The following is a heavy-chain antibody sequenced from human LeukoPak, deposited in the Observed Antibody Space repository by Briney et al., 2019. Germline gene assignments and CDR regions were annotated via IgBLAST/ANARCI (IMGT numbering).Heavy chain of an antibody. J-gene: IGHJ6*02. V-gene: IGHV4-39*07. Sequence: SETLSLTCSVSGGSISSSTYYWGWIRQPPGKGLEWIGSMYYGGNTYSNPTLKSRVTISADTSKNRFSLKLSSVTAADTAVYYCARGRGVWGQGTTVTVSS. CDR2: MYYGGNT. CDR3: ARGRGV. CDR1: GGSISSSTYY.